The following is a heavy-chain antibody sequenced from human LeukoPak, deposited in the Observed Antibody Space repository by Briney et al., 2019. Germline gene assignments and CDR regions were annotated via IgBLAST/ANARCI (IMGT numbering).Heavy chain of an antibody. CDR3: ARLVRGYYDSSGYPDY. V-gene: IGHV4-39*01. J-gene: IGHJ4*02. CDR1: GGSISSSSYY. CDR2: IYYSGST. D-gene: IGHD3-22*01. Sequence: SETLSLTCTVSGGSISSSSYYWGWIRQPPGKGLEWIGSIYYSGSTYYNPSLKSRVTISVDTSKNQFSLKLSSVTAAETAVYYCARLVRGYYDSSGYPDYWGQGTLVTVSS.